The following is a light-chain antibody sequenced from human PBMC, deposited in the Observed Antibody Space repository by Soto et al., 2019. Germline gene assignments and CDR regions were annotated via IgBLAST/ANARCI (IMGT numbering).Light chain of an antibody. V-gene: IGKV3-20*01. CDR2: GAS. Sequence: ETVFTQSPGTLSLSPGERATLSCRASQNVGRNYVVWYQQKPGQAPRVLIYGASSRATGIPARFSGSGSGTDFTLTISRLEPEDFAVYYCQQYASSPLTFGGGTKVDIK. CDR3: QQYASSPLT. J-gene: IGKJ4*01. CDR1: QNVGRNY.